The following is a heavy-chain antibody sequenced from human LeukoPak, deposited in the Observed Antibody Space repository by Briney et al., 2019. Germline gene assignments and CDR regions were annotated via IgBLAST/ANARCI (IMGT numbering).Heavy chain of an antibody. CDR1: GGSFSGYY. D-gene: IGHD2-2*01. CDR3: ARWGVVVPAAPYYYYGMDV. CDR2: INHSGST. V-gene: IGHV4-34*01. Sequence: SETLSLTCAVYGGSFSGYYWIWIRQPPGKGLEGIGEINHSGSTTYNPSLKSRVTISVDTSKNQFSLKLSSVTAAATAVYYCARWGVVVPAAPYYYYGMDVWGQGTTVTVSS. J-gene: IGHJ6*02.